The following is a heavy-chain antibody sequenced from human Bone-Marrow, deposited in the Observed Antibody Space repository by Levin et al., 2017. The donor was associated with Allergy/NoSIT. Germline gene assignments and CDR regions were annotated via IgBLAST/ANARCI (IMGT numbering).Heavy chain of an antibody. V-gene: IGHV1-8*01. J-gene: IGHJ6*02. D-gene: IGHD6-13*01. CDR2: MNPNSGNT. CDR1: GYTFTSYD. CDR3: ARGRKDSSWYRYYYYGMDV. Sequence: ASVKVSCKASGYTFTSYDINWVRQATGQGLEWMGWMNPNSGNTGYAQKFQGRVTMTRNTSISTAYMELSSLRSEDTAVYYCARGRKDSSWYRYYYYGMDVWGQGTTVTVSS.